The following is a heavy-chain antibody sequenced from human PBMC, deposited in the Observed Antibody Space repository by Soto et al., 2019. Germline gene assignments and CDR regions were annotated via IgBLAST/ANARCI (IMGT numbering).Heavy chain of an antibody. Sequence: EVQLLESGGGLVQPGGSLRLSCAASGFTFSNYAVTWVRQAPGKGLEWVSTISGGGGSTYYADSVKGRFTISRDNSKNTLYRQMNSLRAEDTAVYYCAKDQGSSWYEIDYWGQGTLVTVSS. CDR3: AKDQGSSWYEIDY. CDR1: GFTFSNYA. CDR2: ISGGGGST. V-gene: IGHV3-23*01. J-gene: IGHJ4*02. D-gene: IGHD6-13*01.